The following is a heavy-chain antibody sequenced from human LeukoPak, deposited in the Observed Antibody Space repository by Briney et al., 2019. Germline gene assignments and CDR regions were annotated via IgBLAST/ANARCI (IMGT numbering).Heavy chain of an antibody. CDR2: IYYSGST. V-gene: IGHV4-59*12. D-gene: IGHD3-3*01. J-gene: IGHJ4*02. CDR3: ARGTRLRLYYFDY. CDR1: GGSISSYY. Sequence: SETLSLTCTVSGGSISSYYWSWIRQPPGKGLEWIGYIYYSGSTNYNPSLKSRVTISVDTSKNQFSLKLSSVTAADTAVYYCARGTRLRLYYFDYWGQGTLVTVSS.